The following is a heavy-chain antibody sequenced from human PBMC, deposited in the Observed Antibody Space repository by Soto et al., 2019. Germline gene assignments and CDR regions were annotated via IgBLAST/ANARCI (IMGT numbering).Heavy chain of an antibody. CDR3: ARVVPAEDYMDV. Sequence: PSETLSLTCTVSGGSISSYYWSWIRQPPGKGLEWIGYIYYSGSTNYNPSLKSRVTISVDTSKNQFSLKLSSVTAADTAVYYCARVVPAEDYMDVWGKGTTVTVS. CDR2: IYYSGST. V-gene: IGHV4-59*08. CDR1: GGSISSYY. D-gene: IGHD2-2*01. J-gene: IGHJ6*03.